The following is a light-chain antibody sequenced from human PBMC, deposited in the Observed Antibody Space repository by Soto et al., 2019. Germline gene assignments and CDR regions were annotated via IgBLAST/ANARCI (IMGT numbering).Light chain of an antibody. CDR2: WAS. CDR3: QQYYSTPPV. V-gene: IGKV4-1*01. Sequence: IVLTQPPDSLAVSVAECPTINVKSFQTFLSSSNNKNFLAWYQQKPGQPPKLLIYWASNRESGVPDRFSGNGSGTDFTLTISSLQAEDVAVYYCQQYYSTPPVFGGGTRLAIK. J-gene: IGKJ5*01. CDR1: QTFLSSSNNKNF.